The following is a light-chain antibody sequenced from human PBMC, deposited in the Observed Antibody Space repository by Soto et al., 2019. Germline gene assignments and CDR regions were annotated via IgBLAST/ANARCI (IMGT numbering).Light chain of an antibody. CDR2: KAS. CDR3: QQYDNDSWT. CDR1: QSVSSW. J-gene: IGKJ1*01. Sequence: DIQMTQSPSTLSASVGDRVIITCRASQSVSSWLAWYQQKPGKAPNLLIYKASILKSGGPSRFSGSGSGTEFTLTISSLQPDDFATYYCQQYDNDSWTFGQGTKVEIK. V-gene: IGKV1-5*03.